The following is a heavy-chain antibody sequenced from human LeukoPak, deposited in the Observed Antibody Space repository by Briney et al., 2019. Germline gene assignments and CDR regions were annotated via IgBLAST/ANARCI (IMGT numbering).Heavy chain of an antibody. D-gene: IGHD4-17*01. V-gene: IGHV3-21*01. CDR2: ISSGSSYI. J-gene: IGHJ4*02. Sequence: GGSLRLSCAASGFTFSTYSMNWVRQAPGKGLGWVSSISSGSSYIYYADSVKGRFTISRDNAKNSLYLQMNSLRAEDTAVYYCATTSYGDYSNDYWGQGTLVTVSS. CDR1: GFTFSTYS. CDR3: ATTSYGDYSNDY.